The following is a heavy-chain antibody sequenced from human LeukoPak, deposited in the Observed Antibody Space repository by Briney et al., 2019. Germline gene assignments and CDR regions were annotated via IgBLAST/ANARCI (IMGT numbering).Heavy chain of an antibody. V-gene: IGHV3-48*03. Sequence: GGSPRLSCAASGFTFSSYEMNWVRQAPGKGLEWVSYISSSGSTIYYADSVKGRFTISRDNAKNSLYLQMNSLRAEDTAVYYCARGNHGEFFDYWGQGTLVTVSS. CDR3: ARGNHGEFFDY. CDR2: ISSSGSTI. J-gene: IGHJ4*02. CDR1: GFTFSSYE. D-gene: IGHD3-10*01.